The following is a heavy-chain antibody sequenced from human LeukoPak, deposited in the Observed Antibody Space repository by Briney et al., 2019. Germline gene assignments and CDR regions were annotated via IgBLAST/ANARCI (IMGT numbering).Heavy chain of an antibody. J-gene: IGHJ5*02. CDR1: GFTFHTST. V-gene: IGHV1-58*02. CDR2: IVLGSGNT. CDR3: AAQRGASLHDFWSTRLFDP. Sequence: SVKVSCKASGFTFHTSTMQWVRQARGQRLEWIGWIVLGSGNTVYSHKFHDRVIITRDMSTSTVYMELDSLGSEDTAVYYCAAQRGASLHDFWSTRLFDPWGQGTLVTVSS. D-gene: IGHD3-3*01.